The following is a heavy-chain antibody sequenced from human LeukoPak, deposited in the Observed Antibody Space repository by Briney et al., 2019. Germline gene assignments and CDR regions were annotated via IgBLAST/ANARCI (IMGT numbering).Heavy chain of an antibody. CDR3: AVLQEGFVYGDWFDP. CDR2: INPNSGGT. CDR1: GYTFTGYY. V-gene: IGHV1-2*02. Sequence: ASVKVSCTASGYTFTGYYMHWVRQAPGQGLEWMGWINPNSGGTNYAQKFQGRVTMTRDTSISTAYMELSRLRSDDTAVYYCAVLQEGFVYGDWFDPWGQGTLVTVSS. J-gene: IGHJ5*02. D-gene: IGHD1-14*01.